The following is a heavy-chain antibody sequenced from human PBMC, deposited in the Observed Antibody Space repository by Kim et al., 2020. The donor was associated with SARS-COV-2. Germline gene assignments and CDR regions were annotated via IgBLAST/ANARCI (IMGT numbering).Heavy chain of an antibody. V-gene: IGHV3-23*01. Sequence: GGSLRLSCAASGFTFSSYAMSWVRQAPGKGLEWVSAISGSGGSTYYADSVKGRFTISRDNSKNTLYLQMNSLRAEDTAVYYCGIQLWPQGAFDIWGQGTMVTVSS. CDR3: GIQLWPQGAFDI. J-gene: IGHJ3*02. CDR1: GFTFSSYA. CDR2: ISGSGGST. D-gene: IGHD5-18*01.